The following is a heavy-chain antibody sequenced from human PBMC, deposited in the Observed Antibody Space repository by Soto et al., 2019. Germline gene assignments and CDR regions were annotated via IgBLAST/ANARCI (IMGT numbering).Heavy chain of an antibody. CDR1: GGIFSSYA. D-gene: IGHD3-22*01. CDR3: ARGGSGYVWFNEF. J-gene: IGHJ4*02. CDR2: IIPIFGTA. Sequence: QEQLVQSGAEVQKPGSSVKVSCKASGGIFSSYAISWVRQAPGQGLEWMGGIIPIFGTANYAQKFQGRVTMTADESTNTAYMDLSSLKSEDTAIYYCARGGSGYVWFNEFWGQGTLVTVSS. V-gene: IGHV1-69*01.